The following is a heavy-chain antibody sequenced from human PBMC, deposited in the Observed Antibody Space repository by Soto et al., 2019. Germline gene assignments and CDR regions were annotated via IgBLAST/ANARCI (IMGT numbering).Heavy chain of an antibody. D-gene: IGHD3-10*01. CDR2: INPSGGST. J-gene: IGHJ4*02. CDR3: ARDLYQNLWFGEIDY. Sequence: QVQLVQSGAEVKKPGASVKVSCKASGYTFTSYYMHWVRQAPGQGLEWMGIINPSGGSTSYAQKCQGRVTMTRDTSTSTVYMELSSLRSEDTAVYYCARDLYQNLWFGEIDYWGQGTLVTVSS. V-gene: IGHV1-46*03. CDR1: GYTFTSYY.